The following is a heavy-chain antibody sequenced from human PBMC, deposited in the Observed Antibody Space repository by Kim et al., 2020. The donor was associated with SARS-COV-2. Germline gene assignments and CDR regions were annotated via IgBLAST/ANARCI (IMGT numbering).Heavy chain of an antibody. D-gene: IGHD2-15*01. CDR3: ARVVAPGDSYFDY. V-gene: IGHV4-31*03. CDR1: GGSISSGGYY. Sequence: SETLSLTCTVSGGSISSGGYYWSWIRQHPGKGLEWIGYIYYSGSTYYNPSLKSRVTISVDTSKNQFSLKLSSVTAADTAVYYCARVVAPGDSYFDYWGQGTLVTVSS. J-gene: IGHJ4*02. CDR2: IYYSGST.